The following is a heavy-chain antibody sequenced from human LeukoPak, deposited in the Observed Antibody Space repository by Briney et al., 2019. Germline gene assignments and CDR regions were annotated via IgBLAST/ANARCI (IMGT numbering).Heavy chain of an antibody. CDR3: ARGAPGSYYWFDP. Sequence: GESLKISCKGSGYSFTNYWIGWVRQMPGKGLEWMGIIYPGDSDTRYSPSFQGQVTISADKSISTAYLQWNSLKASDTAMYYCARGAPGSYYWFDPWGQGTLVTVSS. CDR1: GYSFTNYW. CDR2: IYPGDSDT. D-gene: IGHD1-26*01. J-gene: IGHJ5*02. V-gene: IGHV5-51*01.